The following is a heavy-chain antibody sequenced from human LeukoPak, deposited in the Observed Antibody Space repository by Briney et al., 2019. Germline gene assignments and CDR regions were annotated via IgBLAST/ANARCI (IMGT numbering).Heavy chain of an antibody. J-gene: IGHJ4*02. CDR1: GYTFTSFG. D-gene: IGHD3-22*01. Sequence: ASVKVSCKSSGYTFTSFGISWVRQAPGQGLEWMGWISAYNGNTIYAQMLQGRVTMTTDTSTSTAYMELRSLRSDDTAVYYCARDLSSSYYYVFDYWGQGTLVTVSS. CDR3: ARDLSSSYYYVFDY. CDR2: ISAYNGNT. V-gene: IGHV1-18*01.